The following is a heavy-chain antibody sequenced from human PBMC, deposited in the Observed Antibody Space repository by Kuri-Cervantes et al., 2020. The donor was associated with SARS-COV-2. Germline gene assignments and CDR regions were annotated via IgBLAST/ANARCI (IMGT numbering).Heavy chain of an antibody. CDR3: ARDKSDWDNYNFAMDL. V-gene: IGHV3-30*03. CDR2: ISFNGGDK. Sequence: GESLKISCAASGFTFNTYGIHWVRQAPGKGLEWVAVISFNGGDKYYSDSVKGRFTISRDNSKNTLYLQMSSLRVEDTAVYFCARDKSDWDNYNFAMDLWGQGTTVTVSS. D-gene: IGHD2-21*01. J-gene: IGHJ6*02. CDR1: GFTFNTYG.